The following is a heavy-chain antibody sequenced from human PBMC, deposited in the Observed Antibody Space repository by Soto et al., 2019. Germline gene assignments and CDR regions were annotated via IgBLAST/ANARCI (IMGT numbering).Heavy chain of an antibody. Sequence: PSETLSLTCAVSGASISSGNWWSWVRQSPGKGLEWLGEIYHSGSTNHNPSLKSRVTISVDKSRNQFSLKLSSMTAADTAMYFCASHRGNTFGPYDYWGQGTQVTVSS. CDR1: GASISSGNW. V-gene: IGHV4-4*02. CDR3: ASHRGNTFGPYDY. CDR2: IYHSGST. D-gene: IGHD3-16*01. J-gene: IGHJ4*01.